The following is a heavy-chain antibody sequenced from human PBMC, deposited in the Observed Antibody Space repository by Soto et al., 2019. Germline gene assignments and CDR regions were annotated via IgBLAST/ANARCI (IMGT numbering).Heavy chain of an antibody. D-gene: IGHD3-3*01. CDR1: VFTFRNYS. J-gene: IGHJ4*02. CDR3: ARGGTYYDFWSGYPY. V-gene: IGHV3-48*02. CDR2: ISGSGDTI. Sequence: GGSLRLSCAASVFTFRNYSMNWVRQVPGKGLEWVPYISGSGDTIYYVDSVKGRFTISRDNAKNSLYLQMNSLRDEDTAMYYCARGGTYYDFWSGYPYWGQGTLVTVSS.